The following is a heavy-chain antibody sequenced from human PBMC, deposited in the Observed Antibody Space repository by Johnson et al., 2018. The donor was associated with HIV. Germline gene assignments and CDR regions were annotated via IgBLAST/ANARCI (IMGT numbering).Heavy chain of an antibody. J-gene: IGHJ3*02. CDR3: ARALGATYAFDI. V-gene: IGHV3-66*01. D-gene: IGHD1-26*01. Sequence: VQLVESGGGVVRPGGSLKLSCAASGFAVSSRSMSWVRQAPGKGLEWVSFIYTGGTTYYADSVKGRFTISRDKSENSLYLQMNRLRAGDTAVYYCARALGATYAFDIWGQGTMVTVSS. CDR2: IYTGGTT. CDR1: GFAVSSRS.